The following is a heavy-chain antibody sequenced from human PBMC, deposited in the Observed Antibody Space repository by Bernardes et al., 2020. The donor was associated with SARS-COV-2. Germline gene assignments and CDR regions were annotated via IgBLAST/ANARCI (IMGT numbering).Heavy chain of an antibody. CDR2: ITASTTYI. J-gene: IGHJ4*02. Sequence: GGSLRLSCAASGFNFSSYAMNWVRQAPGKGLQWVSSITASTTYIQYTDSVEGRFTVSRDNAKNSLYLEMTSLRAEDTAIYYCAYYGRYFDYWGQGTLVTVSS. V-gene: IGHV3-21*01. D-gene: IGHD3-22*01. CDR1: GFNFSSYA. CDR3: AYYGRYFDY.